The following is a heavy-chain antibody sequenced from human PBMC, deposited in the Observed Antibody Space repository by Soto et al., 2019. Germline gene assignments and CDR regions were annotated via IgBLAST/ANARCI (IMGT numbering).Heavy chain of an antibody. V-gene: IGHV4-59*01. CDR2: IFDSGST. Sequence: QVQLQESGPGLLKPSETLSLTCTVSGDSISSYSWSWIRQPPGKGLEWMGYIFDSGSTNYNPSLKIRVTISVDTSKTQFSLKVISVTAADTAVYYWARDAQLSWHRWFDPWGQGTLVTVSS. CDR1: GDSISSYS. J-gene: IGHJ5*02. D-gene: IGHD3-10*01. CDR3: ARDAQLSWHRWFDP.